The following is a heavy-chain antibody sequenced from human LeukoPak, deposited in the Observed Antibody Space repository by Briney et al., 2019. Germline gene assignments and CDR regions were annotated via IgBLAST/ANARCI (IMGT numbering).Heavy chain of an antibody. CDR1: GTSFSSYY. V-gene: IGHV4-34*01. D-gene: IGHD4-17*01. J-gene: IGHJ4*02. CDR3: ARMTTGHDY. Sequence: PSETLSLTCGVSGTSFSSYYWSWIRQTPGKGLERIGEVNHSGYTNMNPSLKSRVTISVDTSKNQFSLRMSTVTAADTAVYFCARMTTGHDYWGQGTLVTVSS. CDR2: VNHSGYT.